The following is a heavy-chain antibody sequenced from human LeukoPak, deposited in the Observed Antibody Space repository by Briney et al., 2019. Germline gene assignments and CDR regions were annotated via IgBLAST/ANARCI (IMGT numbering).Heavy chain of an antibody. CDR2: IKQGRREK. CDR3: ATVIVVVVAATLSLTYYFDY. CDR1: RFTFNIYY. Sequence: GVSLTLSCAASRFTFNIYYMRWLREAPGKGGEGVTNIKQGRREKEYMVSVKGRFTINRYNAKNSLYLKMHSLRGEDVGVFLCATVIVVVVAATLSLTYYFDYWGQGTLVTVSS. V-gene: IGHV3-7*01. J-gene: IGHJ4*02. D-gene: IGHD2-15*01.